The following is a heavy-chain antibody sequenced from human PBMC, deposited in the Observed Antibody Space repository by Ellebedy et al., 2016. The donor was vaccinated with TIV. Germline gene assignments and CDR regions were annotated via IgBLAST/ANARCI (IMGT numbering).Heavy chain of an antibody. J-gene: IGHJ3*02. CDR2: IYHSGST. V-gene: IGHV4-4*02. Sequence: MPSETLSLTCAVSGDSISSGNWWSWVRQPPGKGLEWIGEIYHSGSTNYNPSLKSRVTISVDKSKNQFSLKLSSVTAADTAVYYCARVVWQQPVSYAFDIWGQGTMVTVSS. CDR3: ARVVWQQPVSYAFDI. D-gene: IGHD6-13*01. CDR1: GDSISSGNW.